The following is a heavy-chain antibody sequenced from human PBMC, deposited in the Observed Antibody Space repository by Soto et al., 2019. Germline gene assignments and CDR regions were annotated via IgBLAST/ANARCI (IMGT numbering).Heavy chain of an antibody. CDR3: ARAQLELTPHGMDV. V-gene: IGHV4-4*02. J-gene: IGHJ6*02. CDR1: GGSISSSNW. Sequence: QVQLQESGPGLVKPSGTLSLTCAVSGGSISSSNWWSWVRQPPGKGLEWIGEIYHSGSTNYNPSLKTRVPRAVDTPKHHCSLKLSSVTAADTAVYYCARAQLELTPHGMDVWGQGTTVAVSS. CDR2: IYHSGST. D-gene: IGHD1-7*01.